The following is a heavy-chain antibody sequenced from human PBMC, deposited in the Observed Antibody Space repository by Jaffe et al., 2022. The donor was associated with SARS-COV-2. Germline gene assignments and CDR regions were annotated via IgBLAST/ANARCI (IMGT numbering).Heavy chain of an antibody. D-gene: IGHD2-2*02. CDR3: ARATPPYIVVVPAAITGAWFDP. Sequence: QVQLVQSGAEVKKPGASVKVSCKASGYTFTSYGISWVRQAPGQGLEWMGWISAYNGNTNYAQKLQGRVTMTTDTSTSTAYMELRSLRSDDTAVYYCARATPPYIVVVPAAITGAWFDPWGQGTLVTVSS. V-gene: IGHV1-18*01. J-gene: IGHJ5*02. CDR1: GYTFTSYG. CDR2: ISAYNGNT.